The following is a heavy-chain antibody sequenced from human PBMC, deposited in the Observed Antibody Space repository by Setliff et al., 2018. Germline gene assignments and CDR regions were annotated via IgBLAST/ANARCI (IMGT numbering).Heavy chain of an antibody. Sequence: ASVKVSCKASGYTFTSYGISWVRQAPGQGLEWMGWISAYNGNTKYAQKLQGRVTMATDISTSTAYMELRSLRSDDTAVYYCARGGYSYGYDHGFDIWGQGTMVTVSS. CDR2: ISAYNGNT. D-gene: IGHD5-18*01. V-gene: IGHV1-18*01. CDR3: ARGGYSYGYDHGFDI. J-gene: IGHJ3*02. CDR1: GYTFTSYG.